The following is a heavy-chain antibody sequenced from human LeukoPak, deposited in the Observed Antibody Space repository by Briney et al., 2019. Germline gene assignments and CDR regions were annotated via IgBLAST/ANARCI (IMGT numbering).Heavy chain of an antibody. V-gene: IGHV4-39*01. CDR3: ARGPGGYSYANFDY. D-gene: IGHD5-18*01. CDR1: GGSISSSNYY. CDR2: IYYSGST. J-gene: IGHJ4*02. Sequence: SQTLSLTCSVSGGSISSSNYYWGWIRQPPGKGLEWIGSIYYSGSTYYNPSLKRRVTISVDTSKNQFSLKLTSVSAADTAVYYCARGPGGYSYANFDYWGQGTLVTVSS.